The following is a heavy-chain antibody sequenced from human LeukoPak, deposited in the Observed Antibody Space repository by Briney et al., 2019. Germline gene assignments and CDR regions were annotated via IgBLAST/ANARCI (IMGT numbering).Heavy chain of an antibody. CDR2: IYPGDSDT. Sequence: GESLKISCEGSGYSFTSNWIGWVRQMPGKGLEWMGIIYPGDSDTRYSPSFQGQVTISVDKSISTAYLQWSSPKASDTAIYYCAKQGNRYSYGPLSEVYYFDYWGQGTLVTVSS. D-gene: IGHD5-18*01. CDR1: GYSFTSNW. J-gene: IGHJ4*02. CDR3: AKQGNRYSYGPLSEVYYFDY. V-gene: IGHV5-51*01.